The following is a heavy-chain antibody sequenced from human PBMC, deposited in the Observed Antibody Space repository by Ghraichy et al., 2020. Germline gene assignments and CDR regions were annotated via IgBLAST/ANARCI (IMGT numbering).Heavy chain of an antibody. Sequence: AGSLRLSCAGSGFTFSTAWMIWVRQAPGKGLEWVGSIKSKTHGGTTDYAAPVRDRFTISRDDAKNTLYLGMDSLKTEDTALYYCVTVVRAGWGSNQDLNPWGQGPLVTVSS. D-gene: IGHD3-10*01. CDR2: IKSKTHGGTT. CDR3: VTVVRAGWGSNQDLNP. J-gene: IGHJ5*02. V-gene: IGHV3-15*05. CDR1: GFTFSTAW.